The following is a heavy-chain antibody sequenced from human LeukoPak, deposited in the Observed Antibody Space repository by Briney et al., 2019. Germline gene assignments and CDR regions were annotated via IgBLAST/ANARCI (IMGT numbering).Heavy chain of an antibody. CDR2: INHSGST. CDR3: ARNVGYCSSTSCPSAI. CDR1: GGSFSGYY. J-gene: IGHJ3*02. Sequence: SETLSLTCAVYGGSFSGYYWSWIRQPPGKGLEWIGEINHSGSTNYNPSLKSRVTISVDTSKNQFSLKLSSVTAADTAVYYCARNVGYCSSTSCPSAIWGQGTMVTVSS. V-gene: IGHV4-34*01. D-gene: IGHD2-2*01.